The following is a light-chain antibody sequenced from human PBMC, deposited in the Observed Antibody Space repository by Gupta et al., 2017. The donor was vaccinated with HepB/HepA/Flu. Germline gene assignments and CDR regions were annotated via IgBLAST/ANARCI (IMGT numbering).Light chain of an antibody. J-gene: IGLJ2*01. V-gene: IGLV2-23*02. CDR3: CSYAGGSSFVV. CDR1: SSDIGSYNL. Sequence: QSALTQPASVSGSPGQSITISCTGTSSDIGSYNLVSWYQQHPGKAPQLIFYEVNKRPSGISNRFSGSKSGTTASLTISGHQAEDEATYFCCSYAGGSSFVVFGGGTKLTVL. CDR2: EVN.